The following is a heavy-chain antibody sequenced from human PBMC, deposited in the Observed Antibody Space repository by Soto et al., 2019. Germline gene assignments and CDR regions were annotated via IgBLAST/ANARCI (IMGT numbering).Heavy chain of an antibody. Sequence: EVQLVESGGGLVQPGGSLRLSCAASGFTVSSNYMSWVRQAPGKGLEWVSVIYSGGSTYYADSVKGRFTISRHNSKNTLYRQMNSLRAEDTAVYYCARAWGDFWSGYSTYYFDYWGQGTLVTVSS. CDR2: IYSGGST. V-gene: IGHV3-53*04. D-gene: IGHD3-3*01. CDR3: ARAWGDFWSGYSTYYFDY. CDR1: GFTVSSNY. J-gene: IGHJ4*02.